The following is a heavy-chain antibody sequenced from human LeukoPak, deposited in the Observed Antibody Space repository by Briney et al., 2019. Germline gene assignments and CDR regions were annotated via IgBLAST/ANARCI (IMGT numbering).Heavy chain of an antibody. CDR1: GGSISSSSYY. D-gene: IGHD3-10*01. V-gene: IGHV3-11*04. CDR2: ISSSGSTI. J-gene: IGHJ4*02. CDR3: ARDYWYYYGSGSCPFY. Sequence: PSETLSLTCTVSGGSISSSSYYWGWIRQPPGKGLEWVSYISSSGSTIYYADSVKGRFTISRDNAKNSLYLQMNSLRAEDTAVYYCARDYWYYYGSGSCPFYWGQGTLVTVSS.